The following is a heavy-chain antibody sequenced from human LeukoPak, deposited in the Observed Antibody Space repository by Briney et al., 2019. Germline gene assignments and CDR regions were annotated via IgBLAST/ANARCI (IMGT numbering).Heavy chain of an antibody. CDR3: AKPVSRPQHCGLDV. Sequence: GGSLRLSCAASGFTFSSYAMSWVRQAPGKGLEWVSAISGSGGSTYYADSVKGRFTISRDNSKNTLYLQMNSLRVEDTAVYHCAKPVSRPQHCGLDVWGQGTTVTVSS. D-gene: IGHD3-3*02. CDR1: GFTFSSYA. V-gene: IGHV3-23*01. CDR2: ISGSGGST. J-gene: IGHJ6*02.